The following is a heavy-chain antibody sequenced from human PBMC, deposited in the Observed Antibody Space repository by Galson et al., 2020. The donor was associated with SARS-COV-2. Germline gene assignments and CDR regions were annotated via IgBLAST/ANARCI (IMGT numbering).Heavy chain of an antibody. D-gene: IGHD6-6*01. V-gene: IGHV3-30-3*01. CDR2: ISYDGSNK. Sequence: GGSLRLSCAASGFTFSSYAMHWVRQAPGKGLEWVAVISYDGSNKYYADSVKGRFTISRDNSKNTLYLQMNSLRAEDTAVYYCARDIRQLDVCYGMDVWGQGTTVTVSS. J-gene: IGHJ6*02. CDR3: ARDIRQLDVCYGMDV. CDR1: GFTFSSYA.